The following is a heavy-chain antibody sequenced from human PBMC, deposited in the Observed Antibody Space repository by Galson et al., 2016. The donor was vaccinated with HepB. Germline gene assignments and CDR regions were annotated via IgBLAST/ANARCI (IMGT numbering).Heavy chain of an antibody. J-gene: IGHJ6*03. CDR3: ARDFKLGAPDYMDV. V-gene: IGHV3-30-3*01. CDR1: GFTFSDWD. CDR2: ISKTGDTT. Sequence: SMRLSCAASGFTFSDWDFHWARQAPGKGLDWVAVISKTGDTTFYGDSVKGRFTISRDNSKNTVGLQIHSLRSEDAAVYFCARDFKLGAPDYMDVWGKGTTVTVS. D-gene: IGHD1-26*01.